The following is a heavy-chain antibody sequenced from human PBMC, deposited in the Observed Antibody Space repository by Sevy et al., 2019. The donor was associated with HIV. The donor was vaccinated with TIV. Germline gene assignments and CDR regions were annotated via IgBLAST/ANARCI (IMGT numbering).Heavy chain of an antibody. J-gene: IGHJ4*02. CDR3: ARGGGVY. Sequence: GGSLRLSCAASGFTFSSYYMSWVRQAPGKGLERVANIKQDGSEKYYVDSVKGRFTISRDNAKNSLYLQMNSLRAEDTAVYYCARGGGVYWGQGTLVTVSS. V-gene: IGHV3-7*04. CDR1: GFTFSSYY. CDR2: IKQDGSEK. D-gene: IGHD2-15*01.